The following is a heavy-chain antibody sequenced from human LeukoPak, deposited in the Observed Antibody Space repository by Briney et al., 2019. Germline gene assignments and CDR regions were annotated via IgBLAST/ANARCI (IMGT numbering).Heavy chain of an antibody. CDR3: GHYHGSGSYTAFDY. V-gene: IGHV3-23*01. Sequence: PGGSLRLSCAASGVTSSSSAMNWVRQAPGKGLEWVSFISGDGGLTYYADSVRGRFTISRDNSKNTLYLQINSLRAEDTAVYYRGHYHGSGSYTAFDYWGQGTLVTVSS. D-gene: IGHD3-10*01. CDR2: ISGDGGLT. CDR1: GVTSSSSA. J-gene: IGHJ4*02.